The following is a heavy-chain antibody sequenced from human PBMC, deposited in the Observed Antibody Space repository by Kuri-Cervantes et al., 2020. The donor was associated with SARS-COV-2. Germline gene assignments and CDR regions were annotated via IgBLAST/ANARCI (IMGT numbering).Heavy chain of an antibody. V-gene: IGHV4-38-2*01. J-gene: IGHJ4*02. CDR2: IYHSGST. Sequence: SQTLSLTCAVSGYSISSGYYWGWIRQPPGKGLEWIGSIYHSGSTYYNPSLKSRVTISVDTSKNQFSLKLSSVTAADTAMYYCARLLALPDYWGQGTLVTVSS. CDR3: ARLLALPDY. D-gene: IGHD1-26*01. CDR1: GYSISSGYY.